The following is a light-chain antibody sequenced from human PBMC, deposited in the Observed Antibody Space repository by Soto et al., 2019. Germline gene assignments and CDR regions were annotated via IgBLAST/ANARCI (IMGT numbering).Light chain of an antibody. CDR2: GAS. V-gene: IGKV3-11*01. CDR3: QQRSNWPWT. CDR1: QSVDSK. J-gene: IGKJ1*01. Sequence: ELLPAQSPATRSVSLGESATLRCRASQSVDSKLAWYQQKPGQSPRLLIYGASTRATGISARFSGSGSGTDFTLTISSLEPEDFAVYYCQQRSNWPWTFGQGTKVDI.